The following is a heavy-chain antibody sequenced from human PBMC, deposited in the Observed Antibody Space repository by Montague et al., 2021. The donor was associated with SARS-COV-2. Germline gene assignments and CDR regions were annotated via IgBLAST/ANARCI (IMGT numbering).Heavy chain of an antibody. Sequence: SLRLSCAASGFTFSTYAIHWVRQAPGKGLEWVAFISHNGSYKHYADPVKGRFTISRDRAKNTLHLQMNSLTAEDTAVYYCAVQPRDSSAWHPFDYWGQGTLVTVSS. CDR2: ISHNGSYK. CDR3: AVQPRDSSAWHPFDY. V-gene: IGHV3-30*02. D-gene: IGHD6-19*01. CDR1: GFTFSTYA. J-gene: IGHJ4*02.